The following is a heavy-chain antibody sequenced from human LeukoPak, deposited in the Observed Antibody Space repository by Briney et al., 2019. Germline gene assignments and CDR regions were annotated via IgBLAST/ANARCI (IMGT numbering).Heavy chain of an antibody. D-gene: IGHD2-15*01. V-gene: IGHV1-69*01. CDR3: ARDGCSGGSCYSDGDY. J-gene: IGHJ4*02. CDR2: IIPIFGTA. Sequence: SVKVSCKASGGTFSSYAISWVRQAPGQGLEWMGGIIPIFGTANYAQKFQGRVTITADESTSTAYMELSSLRSEDTAVYYCARDGCSGGSCYSDGDYCGQGTLVTVSS. CDR1: GGTFSSYA.